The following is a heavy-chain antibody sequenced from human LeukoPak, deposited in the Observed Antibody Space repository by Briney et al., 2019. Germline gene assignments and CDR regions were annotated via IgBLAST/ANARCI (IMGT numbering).Heavy chain of an antibody. Sequence: GRSLRLSCAGSGFTFSSYGMHWVRQAPGKGLEWVTVIWYDGSNKYYADSVKGRFTISRDNSKNTLYLQMNSLRAEDTAVYYCAKDVEKSVVPAAVLNWGQGTLVTVSS. V-gene: IGHV3-33*06. J-gene: IGHJ4*02. CDR1: GFTFSSYG. CDR2: IWYDGSNK. D-gene: IGHD2-2*01. CDR3: AKDVEKSVVPAAVLN.